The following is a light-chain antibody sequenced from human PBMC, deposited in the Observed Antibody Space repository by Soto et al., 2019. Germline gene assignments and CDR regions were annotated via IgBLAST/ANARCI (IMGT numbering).Light chain of an antibody. CDR1: QSAGGH. Sequence: EIVLTQSPATLSLSPGERATLSCRASQSAGGHLVWYQQKPGQAPRLLIYDASNRAAGIPARFSGSGSGTGFTLTISSLEPEDFAVYYCQHRAAWPITFGGGTKVEI. V-gene: IGKV3-11*01. J-gene: IGKJ4*01. CDR3: QHRAAWPIT. CDR2: DAS.